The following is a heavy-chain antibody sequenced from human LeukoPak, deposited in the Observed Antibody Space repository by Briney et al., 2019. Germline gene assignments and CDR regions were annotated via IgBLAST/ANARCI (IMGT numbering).Heavy chain of an antibody. CDR2: ISDSGGST. CDR3: AREASTEIIGGMDV. V-gene: IGHV3-23*01. D-gene: IGHD2-8*02. J-gene: IGHJ6*02. CDR1: GFTFSNYA. Sequence: PGGSLRLSCAASGFTFSNYAMSWVRQAPGKGLEWVSTISDSGGSTYYADSVRGRFTISRDNSKKTCSLQMDSLRVEDTATYYCAREASTEIIGGMDVRGQGTTVTVTS.